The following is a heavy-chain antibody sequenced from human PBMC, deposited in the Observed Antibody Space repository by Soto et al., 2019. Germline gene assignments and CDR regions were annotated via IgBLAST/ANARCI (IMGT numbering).Heavy chain of an antibody. CDR3: ARGPTPYGGNY. D-gene: IGHD4-17*01. V-gene: IGHV4-31*03. Sequence: QVQLQESGPGLVKPSQTLSLTCTVSGGSISSGGYYWSWIRQHPGKGLEWIGYIYYSGSTYYNPSLKSXXTXSXXTSKNQCSLKLSSVTAADTAVYYCARGPTPYGGNYWGQGTLVTVSS. J-gene: IGHJ4*02. CDR2: IYYSGST. CDR1: GGSISSGGYY.